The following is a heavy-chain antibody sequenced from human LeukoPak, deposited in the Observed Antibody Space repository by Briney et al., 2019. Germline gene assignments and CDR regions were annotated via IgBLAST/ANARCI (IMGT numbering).Heavy chain of an antibody. CDR3: AREVTMVRGVRALYYYYYMDV. Sequence: ASVKVSCKASGYTFTGYYMHRVRQAPGQGLEWMGWINPNSGGTNYAQKFQGRVTMTRDTSISTAYMELSRLRSDDTAVYYCAREVTMVRGVRALYYYYYMDVWGKGTTVTVSS. V-gene: IGHV1-2*02. CDR2: INPNSGGT. CDR1: GYTFTGYY. J-gene: IGHJ6*03. D-gene: IGHD3-10*01.